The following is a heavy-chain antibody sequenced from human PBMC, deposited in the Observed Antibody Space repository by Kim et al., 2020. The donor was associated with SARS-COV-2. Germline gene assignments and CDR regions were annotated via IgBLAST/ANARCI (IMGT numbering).Heavy chain of an antibody. Sequence: GGSLRLSCAASGFTFSSYWMHWVRQAPGKGLVWVSRINSDGSSTSYADSVKGRFTISRDNAKNTLYLQMNSLRAEDTAVYYCARGVAARPGIDYWGQGTLVTVSS. CDR3: ARGVAARPGIDY. V-gene: IGHV3-74*01. CDR1: GFTFSSYW. CDR2: INSDGSST. J-gene: IGHJ4*02. D-gene: IGHD6-6*01.